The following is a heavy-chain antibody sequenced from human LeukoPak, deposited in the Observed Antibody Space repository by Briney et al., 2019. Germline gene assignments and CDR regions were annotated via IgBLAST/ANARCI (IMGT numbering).Heavy chain of an antibody. V-gene: IGHV3-30*04. Sequence: PGGSLRLSCAASRFAFNTYAMHWVRQPLGKGPEWVAVISYDGSKKFYADAVKGRFTISRDNAKNSLYLQMNSLRAEDTALYYCARDRSMVRGVPGWFGPWGQGTLVTVSS. J-gene: IGHJ5*02. CDR3: ARDRSMVRGVPGWFGP. D-gene: IGHD3-10*01. CDR2: ISYDGSKK. CDR1: RFAFNTYA.